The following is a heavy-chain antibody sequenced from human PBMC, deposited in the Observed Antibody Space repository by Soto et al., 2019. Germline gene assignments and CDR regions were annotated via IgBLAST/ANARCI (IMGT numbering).Heavy chain of an antibody. D-gene: IGHD6-25*01. V-gene: IGHV1-46*03. J-gene: IGHJ4*02. CDR2: INPNGGST. Sequence: ASVKVSCKASGYAFTSYYMHWVRQAPGQGLEWMGIINPNGGSTSYAQKFQGRVTMTRDTSTSTVYMELSSLRSEDTAVYYCARDRAPATLPNYWGQGTLVTVSS. CDR3: ARDRAPATLPNY. CDR1: GYAFTSYY.